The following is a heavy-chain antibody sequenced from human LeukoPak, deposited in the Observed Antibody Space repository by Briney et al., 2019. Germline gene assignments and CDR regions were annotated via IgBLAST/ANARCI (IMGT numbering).Heavy chain of an antibody. CDR1: GFTFSSYA. J-gene: IGHJ4*02. V-gene: IGHV3-23*01. CDR3: AKDGTDYYDSSGYAFDY. D-gene: IGHD3-22*01. Sequence: GGSLRLSCAASGFTFSSYAMSWVRQAPGKGLEWVSAISGSGGSTYYADSVKGRFTIPRDNSKNTLYLQMNSLRAEDTAVYYCAKDGTDYYDSSGYAFDYWGQGTLVTVSS. CDR2: ISGSGGST.